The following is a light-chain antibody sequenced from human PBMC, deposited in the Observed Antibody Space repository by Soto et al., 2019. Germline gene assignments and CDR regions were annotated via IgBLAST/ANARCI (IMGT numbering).Light chain of an antibody. CDR1: QSISSW. J-gene: IGKJ2*01. CDR2: KAS. V-gene: IGKV1-5*03. Sequence: DIQMTQSPSTLSASVGDRVTITCRASQSISSWLAWYQQKPGKAPKIMIYKASSLESGVPSSFRGSGSGTEFTLSISSLQPDDFATYYFQQYSSLPYTFGQGTKLEIK. CDR3: QQYSSLPYT.